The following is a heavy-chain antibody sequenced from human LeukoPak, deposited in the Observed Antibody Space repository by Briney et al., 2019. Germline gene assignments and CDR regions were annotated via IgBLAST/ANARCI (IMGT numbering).Heavy chain of an antibody. J-gene: IGHJ4*02. CDR1: GFTFSSYW. CDR3: AREENSYGFHY. CDR2: INGDGRNI. V-gene: IGHV3-74*01. Sequence: GGSLRLSCVASGFTFSSYWMHWVRQDPRKGLVWVSRINGDGRNINYADSVKGRFTISRDNAKNSLYLQMNSLRAEDTAVYYCAREENSYGFHYWGQGTLVTVSS. D-gene: IGHD5-18*01.